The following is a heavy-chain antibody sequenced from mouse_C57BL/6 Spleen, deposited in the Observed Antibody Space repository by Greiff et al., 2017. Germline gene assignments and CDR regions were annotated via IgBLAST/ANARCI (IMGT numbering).Heavy chain of an antibody. J-gene: IGHJ2*01. V-gene: IGHV1-18*01. CDR2: INPNNGGT. CDR1: GYTFTDYN. D-gene: IGHD3-1*01. Sequence: EVKLMESGPELVKPGASVKIPCKASGYTFTDYNMDWVKQSHGKSLEWIGDINPNNGGTIYNQKFKGKATLTVDKSSSTAYMELRSLTSEDTAVYYCARGLPGRGAFDYWGQGTTLTVSS. CDR3: ARGLPGRGAFDY.